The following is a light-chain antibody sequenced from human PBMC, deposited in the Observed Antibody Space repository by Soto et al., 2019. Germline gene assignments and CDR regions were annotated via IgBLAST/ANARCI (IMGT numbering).Light chain of an antibody. CDR3: QQYGSSPRT. V-gene: IGKV3-20*01. CDR2: GAS. J-gene: IGKJ1*01. Sequence: LLTQSPATLSVSPGERATLSCRASQSIYSNLAWYYQRPGQAPRLLIYGASKRATGIPDRFSGSGSGTDFTLTISRLEPEDFAVYCCQQYGSSPRTFGQGTKVEIK. CDR1: QSIYSN.